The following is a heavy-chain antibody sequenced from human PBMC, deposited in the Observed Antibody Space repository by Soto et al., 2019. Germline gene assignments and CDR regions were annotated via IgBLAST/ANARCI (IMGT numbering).Heavy chain of an antibody. CDR2: IYSGGRT. V-gene: IGHV3-53*01. Sequence: GGSLRLSCAAPGFIVSNNYMSWVHQAPGKGLEWVSVIYSGGRTFYADSVKGRFTISGDNSKNTLYLQMNSLRAEDTAVYYCARDLPDYYGMDVWGQGTTVTVSS. J-gene: IGHJ6*02. CDR3: ARDLPDYYGMDV. CDR1: GFIVSNNY.